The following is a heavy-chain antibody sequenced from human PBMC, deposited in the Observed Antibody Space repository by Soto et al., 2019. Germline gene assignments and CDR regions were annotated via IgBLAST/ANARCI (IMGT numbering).Heavy chain of an antibody. CDR2: ISGSGGST. Sequence: EVQLLESGGGLVQPGGSLRLSCAASGFTCSSYAMSRVRRAPGKGLEWVSAISGSGGSTYYADSVKGRFTISRDNSKTTLYLQMNSLRAEDTAVYYCAYSSTPFDHWGQGTLVTVSS. J-gene: IGHJ4*02. CDR3: AYSSTPFDH. D-gene: IGHD6-13*01. V-gene: IGHV3-23*01. CDR1: GFTCSSYA.